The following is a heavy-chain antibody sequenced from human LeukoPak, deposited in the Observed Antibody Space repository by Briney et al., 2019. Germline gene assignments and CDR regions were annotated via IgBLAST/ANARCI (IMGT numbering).Heavy chain of an antibody. J-gene: IGHJ4*02. CDR2: IYYSGST. CDR3: ASLSKDYVWGSYRNLHFDY. Sequence: SETLSLTRTVSGGSINSSSYYWGWIRQPPGKGLEWIGSIYYSGSTYYNPSLKSRVTISVDTSKNQFSLKLSSVTAADTAVYYCASLSKDYVWGSYRNLHFDYWGQGTPVTVSS. V-gene: IGHV4-39*01. D-gene: IGHD3-16*02. CDR1: GGSINSSSYY.